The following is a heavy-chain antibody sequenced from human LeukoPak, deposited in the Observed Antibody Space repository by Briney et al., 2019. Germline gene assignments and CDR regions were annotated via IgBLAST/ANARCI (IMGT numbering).Heavy chain of an antibody. CDR3: ARDRYSSNYYYYYYMDV. CDR2: INHSGST. V-gene: IGHV4-34*01. D-gene: IGHD6-13*01. Sequence: PSETLSLTCAVYGGSFSGYYWSWIRQPPGKGLEWIGEINHSGSTNNNPSLKSRVTISVDTSKNQFSLKLSSVTAADTAVYYCARDRYSSNYYYYYYMDVWGKGTTVTVSS. CDR1: GGSFSGYY. J-gene: IGHJ6*03.